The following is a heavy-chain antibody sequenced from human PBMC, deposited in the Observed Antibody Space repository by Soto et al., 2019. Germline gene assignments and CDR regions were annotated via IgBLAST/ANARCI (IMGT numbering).Heavy chain of an antibody. Sequence: PSETLSLTCAVYGGSFSGYYWSWIRQPPGKGLEWIGEINHSGSTNYNPSLKSRVTISVDTSKNQFSLKLSSVTAADTAVYYCARGYCSGGSCYSGVGSFDYWGQGTLVTVSS. CDR3: ARGYCSGGSCYSGVGSFDY. CDR1: GGSFSGYY. D-gene: IGHD2-15*01. CDR2: INHSGST. J-gene: IGHJ4*02. V-gene: IGHV4-34*01.